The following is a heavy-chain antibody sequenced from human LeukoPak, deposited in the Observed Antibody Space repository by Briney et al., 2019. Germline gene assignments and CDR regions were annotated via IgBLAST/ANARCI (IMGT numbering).Heavy chain of an antibody. CDR2: ISAYNGNT. CDR1: GYTFTSYG. Sequence: ASVKVSCKASGYTFTSYGISWVRQAPGQGLEWMGWISAYNGNTNYAQKLQGRVTMTTDTSTSTAYMELRSLRSDDTAVYYCARAGAVAGTSFFYYYYYYMDVWGKGTTVTVSS. V-gene: IGHV1-18*01. CDR3: ARAGAVAGTSFFYYYYYYMDV. D-gene: IGHD6-19*01. J-gene: IGHJ6*03.